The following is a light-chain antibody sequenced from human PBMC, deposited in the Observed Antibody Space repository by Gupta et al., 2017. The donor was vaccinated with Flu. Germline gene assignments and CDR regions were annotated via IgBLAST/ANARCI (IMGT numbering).Light chain of an antibody. Sequence: ITISCTGTSSDVGSYNLVSWYQQHLGKAPKLMIYEVSKRPSGVSNRFSGSKSGNTSSLTISGLQAEDEADYYCCSYAGSSTFKVFGGGTKLTVL. V-gene: IGLV2-23*02. CDR2: EVS. CDR1: SSDVGSYNL. J-gene: IGLJ2*01. CDR3: CSYAGSSTFKV.